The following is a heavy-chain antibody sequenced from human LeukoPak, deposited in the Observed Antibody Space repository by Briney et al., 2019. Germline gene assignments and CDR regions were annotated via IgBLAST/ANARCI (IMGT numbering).Heavy chain of an antibody. V-gene: IGHV3-7*01. CDR1: GFTFSSYW. CDR2: IKQDGSEK. Sequence: PGGSLRLSCAASGFTFSSYWMGWVRQAPGKGLEWVANIKQDGSEKYYVDSVKGRFTISRDNAKNSLYLQMNGLRAEDTAVYYCARDHFSGVGATDYWGQGTLVTVSS. CDR3: ARDHFSGVGATDY. D-gene: IGHD1-26*01. J-gene: IGHJ4*02.